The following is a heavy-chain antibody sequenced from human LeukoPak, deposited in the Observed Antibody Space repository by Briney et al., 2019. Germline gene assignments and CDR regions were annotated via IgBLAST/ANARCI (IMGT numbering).Heavy chain of an antibody. CDR3: ARDGDGYIDY. J-gene: IGHJ4*02. CDR2: ISYDGSNK. V-gene: IGHV3-30-3*01. CDR1: GFTFSSYA. D-gene: IGHD7-27*01. Sequence: HPGGSLRLSCAASGFTFSSYAMHWVRQAPGKGLEWVAVISYDGSNKYYADSVKGRFTISRDNSKNTLYLQMNSLRAEDTAVYYCARDGDGYIDYWGQGTLVTVSS.